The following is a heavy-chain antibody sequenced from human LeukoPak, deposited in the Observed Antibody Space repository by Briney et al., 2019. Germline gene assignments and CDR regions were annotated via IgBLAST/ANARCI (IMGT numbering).Heavy chain of an antibody. J-gene: IGHJ4*02. V-gene: IGHV3-30*18. D-gene: IGHD2-2*01. CDR3: AKGELLGYCSSTSCTDTYFDY. Sequence: GGSLRLSCAASGSTFSNYGMHWVRQAPGKGLEWVAVISYDGSNKYYADSVKGRFTISRDNSKHTLFLQMNSLRAEDTAVYYCAKGELLGYCSSTSCTDTYFDYWGQGTLVTVSS. CDR1: GSTFSNYG. CDR2: ISYDGSNK.